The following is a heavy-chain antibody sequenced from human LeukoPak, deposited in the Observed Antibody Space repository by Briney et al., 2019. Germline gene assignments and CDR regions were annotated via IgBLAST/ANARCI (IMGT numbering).Heavy chain of an antibody. D-gene: IGHD6-6*01. CDR1: GFTFSSYA. CDR3: ARDVGDSSSCYFDY. V-gene: IGHV3-74*01. J-gene: IGHJ4*02. Sequence: QPGGSLRLSCAASGFTFSSYAMSWVRQAPGKGLGWVSRINSDGSSTSYADSVKGRFTISRDNAKNTLYLQMNSLRAEDTAVYYCARDVGDSSSCYFDYWGQGTLVTVSS. CDR2: INSDGSST.